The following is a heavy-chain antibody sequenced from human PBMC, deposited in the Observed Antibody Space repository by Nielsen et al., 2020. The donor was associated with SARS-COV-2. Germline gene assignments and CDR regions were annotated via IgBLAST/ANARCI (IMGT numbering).Heavy chain of an antibody. CDR3: ARVVTVVVPAVAGEYYYYYMDV. CDR1: GYTFTSYG. CDR2: INPSGGST. V-gene: IGHV1-46*01. Sequence: ASVKVSCKASGYTFTSYGISWVRQAPGQGLEWMGIINPSGGSTSYAQKFQGRVTMTRDTSTSTVYMELSSLRSEDTAVYYCARVVTVVVPAVAGEYYYYYMDVWGKGTTVTVSS. J-gene: IGHJ6*03. D-gene: IGHD2-2*01.